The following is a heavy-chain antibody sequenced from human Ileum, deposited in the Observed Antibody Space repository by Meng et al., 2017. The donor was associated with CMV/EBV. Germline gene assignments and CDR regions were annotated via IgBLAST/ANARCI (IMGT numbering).Heavy chain of an antibody. D-gene: IGHD6-19*01. Sequence: VQMRQSGAGVRGPGASVTVSCKTSGYTFSDYYMHWVRQAPGQGLEWMGWIRSDGSATNYAQKLRDRVTMTRDASVSTAYMELSGLTSDDTAVYFCVRSSGWSLFDYWGPGALVTVSS. CDR1: GYTFSDYY. CDR2: IRSDGSAT. V-gene: IGHV1-2*02. J-gene: IGHJ4*02. CDR3: VRSSGWSLFDY.